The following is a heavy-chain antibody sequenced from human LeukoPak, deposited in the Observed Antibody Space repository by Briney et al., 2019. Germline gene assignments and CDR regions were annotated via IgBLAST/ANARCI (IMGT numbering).Heavy chain of an antibody. D-gene: IGHD3-16*02. V-gene: IGHV3-23*01. J-gene: IGHJ4*02. CDR2: ISGSDGSS. Sequence: GGSLRLSCAASGFTFNSFAMNWVRQAPGMGLEGVSSISGSDGSSHYADFVKGRFTISRDNSKNTLHLQMNSLRAEDTAVYYCAKSLGVGGYTRYKGFVQWGQGTLVTVSS. CDR3: AKSLGVGGYTRYKGFVQ. CDR1: GFTFNSFA.